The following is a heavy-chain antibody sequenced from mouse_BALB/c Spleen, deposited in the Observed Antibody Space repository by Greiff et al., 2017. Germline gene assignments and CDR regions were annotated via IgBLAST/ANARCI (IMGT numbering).Heavy chain of an antibody. D-gene: IGHD2-14*01. Sequence: QVQLKESGAELARPGASVKLSCKASGYTFTSYWMQWVKQRPGQGLEWIGAIYPGDGDTRYTQKFKGKATLTADKSSSTAYMQLSSLASEDSAVYYCARYRYDEFDYWGQGTTLTVSS. CDR1: GYTFTSYW. CDR3: ARYRYDEFDY. V-gene: IGHV1-87*01. J-gene: IGHJ2*01. CDR2: IYPGDGDT.